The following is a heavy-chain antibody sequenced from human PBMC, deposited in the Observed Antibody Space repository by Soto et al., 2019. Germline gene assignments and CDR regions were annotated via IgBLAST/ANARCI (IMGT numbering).Heavy chain of an antibody. D-gene: IGHD2-21*01. Sequence: PGGSLRLSCATSGFPFSDYYMSWIRQAPGKGLEWLSHISPKSTYRNYADSVKGRFTISRDNTKSSLFLQMNSLGVEDTAVYYCARGGGGGIFEHWDQGVLVTVSS. CDR1: GFPFSDYY. J-gene: IGHJ4*02. CDR2: ISPKSTYR. CDR3: ARGGGGGIFEH. V-gene: IGHV3-11*06.